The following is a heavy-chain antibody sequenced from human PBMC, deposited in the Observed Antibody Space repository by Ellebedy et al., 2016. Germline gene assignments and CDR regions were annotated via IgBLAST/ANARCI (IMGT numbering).Heavy chain of an antibody. CDR1: GFSFSNYF. CDR3: ARSRGVIRDYYYYGMDV. J-gene: IGHJ6*02. D-gene: IGHD3-10*01. V-gene: IGHV3-7*03. CDR2: INHHGSET. Sequence: GGSLRLSXATSGFSFSNYFMTWIRQAPGKGLEWVANINHHGSETYYGDSVKGRFTISRDNAKNSLYLQMNSLRAEDTALYHCARSRGVIRDYYYYGMDVWGQGTTVTVSS.